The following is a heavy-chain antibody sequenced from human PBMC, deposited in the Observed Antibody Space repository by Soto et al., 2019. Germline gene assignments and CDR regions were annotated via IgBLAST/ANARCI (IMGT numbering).Heavy chain of an antibody. CDR3: ARSVAGWSGNEPNNWFDP. J-gene: IGHJ5*02. CDR2: IAYDGRKK. Sequence: GGSLILSCAASGFTFSSYALHWVRQVPGKGLEWVAVIAYDGRKKYYADSVKGRFTISRDNSKNTLYLQMNSLRVEDTAVYYCARSVAGWSGNEPNNWFDPWGQGTL. D-gene: IGHD3-3*01. CDR1: GFTFSSYA. V-gene: IGHV3-30*04.